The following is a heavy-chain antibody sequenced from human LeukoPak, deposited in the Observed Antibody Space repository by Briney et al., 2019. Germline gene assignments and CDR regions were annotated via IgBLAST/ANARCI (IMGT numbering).Heavy chain of an antibody. V-gene: IGHV3-30-3*01. Sequence: PGGSLRLSCAASGFTFSSYAVHWVRQAPGKGLEWVAVISYDGSNKYYADSVKGRFTISRDNSKNTLYLQMNSLRAEDTAVYYCARISMPYYYYGMDVWGQGTTVTVSS. CDR1: GFTFSSYA. CDR3: ARISMPYYYYGMDV. D-gene: IGHD2-2*01. CDR2: ISYDGSNK. J-gene: IGHJ6*02.